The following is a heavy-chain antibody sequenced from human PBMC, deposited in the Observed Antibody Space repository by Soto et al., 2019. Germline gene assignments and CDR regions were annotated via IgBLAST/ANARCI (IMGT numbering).Heavy chain of an antibody. Sequence: SETLSLTCTVSGGSISSYYWSWVRQPPGKGLEWIGYIYYSGSTNYNPSLKSRVTISVDTSKNQFSLKLSSVTAADTAVYYCSGGFDWLSWVDYWGQGTLVTVSS. V-gene: IGHV4-59*01. CDR2: IYYSGST. J-gene: IGHJ4*02. CDR1: GGSISSYY. D-gene: IGHD3-9*01. CDR3: SGGFDWLSWVDY.